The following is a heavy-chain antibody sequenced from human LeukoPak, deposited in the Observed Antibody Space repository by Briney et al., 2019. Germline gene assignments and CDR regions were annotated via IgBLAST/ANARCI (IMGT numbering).Heavy chain of an antibody. CDR1: GNTFTAYY. Sequence: ASVKVSCKASGNTFTAYYTHWVRQAPGQGLEWMGRINPNSGGTDYAQNFRGRVTLTRDTSISTAYMDLTRLRSDDTAVYYCASDQAGSVNSFDPWGQGTLVTVSS. V-gene: IGHV1-2*06. CDR2: INPNSGGT. J-gene: IGHJ5*02. CDR3: ASDQAGSVNSFDP.